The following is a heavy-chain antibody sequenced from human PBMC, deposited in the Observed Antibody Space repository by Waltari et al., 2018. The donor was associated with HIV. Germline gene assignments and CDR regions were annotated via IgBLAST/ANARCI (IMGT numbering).Heavy chain of an antibody. CDR3: ARDGPGTMVQGPAPRYGMDV. CDR2: IYSGGST. J-gene: IGHJ6*02. D-gene: IGHD3-10*01. V-gene: IGHV3-53*01. Sequence: NYMSWVRQAPGKGLEWVSVIYSGGSTYYADSVKGRFTISRDNSKNTLYLQMNSLRAEDTAVYYCARDGPGTMVQGPAPRYGMDVWGQGTTVTVSS. CDR1: NY.